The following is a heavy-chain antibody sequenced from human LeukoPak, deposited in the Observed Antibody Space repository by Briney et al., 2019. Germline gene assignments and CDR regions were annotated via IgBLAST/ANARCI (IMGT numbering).Heavy chain of an antibody. CDR1: GFTFDDYA. J-gene: IGHJ5*02. Sequence: PGGSLRLSCAASGFTFDDYAMHWVRQAPGKGLEWVSGISWNSGSIGYADSVKGRFTISRDNAKNSLYLQMNSLRAEDTALYYCAKDIGNFLGFDPWGQGTLVTVSS. CDR2: ISWNSGSI. V-gene: IGHV3-9*01. CDR3: AKDIGNFLGFDP.